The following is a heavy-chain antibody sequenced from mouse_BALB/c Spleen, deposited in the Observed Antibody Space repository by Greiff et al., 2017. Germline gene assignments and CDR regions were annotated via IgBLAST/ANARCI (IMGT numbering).Heavy chain of an antibody. D-gene: IGHD1-2*01. CDR1: GFTFSSYA. CDR3: ARTLITTATGYFDY. Sequence: EVKLMESGGGLVKPGGSLKLSCAASGFTFSSYAMSWVRQTPEKRLEWVASISSGGSTYYPDSVKGRFTISRDNARNILYLQMSSLRSEDTAMYYCARTLITTATGYFDYWGQGTTLTVSS. V-gene: IGHV5-6-5*01. CDR2: ISSGGST. J-gene: IGHJ2*01.